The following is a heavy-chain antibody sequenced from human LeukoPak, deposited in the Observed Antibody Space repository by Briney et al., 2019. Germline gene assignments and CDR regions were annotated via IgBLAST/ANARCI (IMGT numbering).Heavy chain of an antibody. J-gene: IGHJ4*02. Sequence: GGSLRLSCAASGFTFSNYWMSWVRQAPGEGLEWVANIKQDGSEKYYVDSVKGRFTISRDNAKNSLYLQMNSLRAEDTAIYYCAREDDWNYEDYWGQGTLVTVSS. CDR1: GFTFSNYW. V-gene: IGHV3-7*01. D-gene: IGHD1-7*01. CDR3: AREDDWNYEDY. CDR2: IKQDGSEK.